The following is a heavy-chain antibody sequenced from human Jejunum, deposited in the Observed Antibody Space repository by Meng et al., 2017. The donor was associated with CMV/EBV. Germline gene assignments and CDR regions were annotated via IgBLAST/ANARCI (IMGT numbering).Heavy chain of an antibody. Sequence: LQLKESGLGLVKPSEPLSLTFTVSGGSISSSSYYWGWIRQPPGKGLEWIGSIYYSGSTYYNPSLKSRVTISVDTSKNQFSLKLSSVTAADTAVYYCASPLGILGIVDLWGRGTLVTVSS. CDR2: IYYSGST. V-gene: IGHV4-39*01. CDR1: GGSISSSSYY. D-gene: IGHD7-27*01. J-gene: IGHJ2*01. CDR3: ASPLGILGIVDL.